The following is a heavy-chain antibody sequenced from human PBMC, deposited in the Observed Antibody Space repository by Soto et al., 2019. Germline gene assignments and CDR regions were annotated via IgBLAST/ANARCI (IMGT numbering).Heavy chain of an antibody. CDR3: ARVLYYYDSSGYYVAGFDY. V-gene: IGHV1-3*05. Sequence: QVQLVQSGAEEKKPGASVKVSCKASGYTFTSYSMHWMRQAPGQRLEWMGWINAGNGNPKYSQEFQGRVTITRDTSASTAYMELSSLRSEDTAVYYCARVLYYYDSSGYYVAGFDYWGQGTLVTVSS. CDR1: GYTFTSYS. D-gene: IGHD3-22*01. CDR2: INAGNGNP. J-gene: IGHJ4*02.